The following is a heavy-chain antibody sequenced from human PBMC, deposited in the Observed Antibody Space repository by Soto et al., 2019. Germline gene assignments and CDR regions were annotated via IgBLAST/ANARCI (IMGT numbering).Heavy chain of an antibody. CDR1: GGSILGYY. Sequence: SETLSLTCSLSGGSILGYYCIFIRHPPGKALEWIVYVSYSGSTDYHPSLKSRVSISIDTSKNQFSLKMISVTAADTAVYYCARHGSDSGWFFFDPWGQGALVTVSS. CDR3: ARHGSDSGWFFFDP. V-gene: IGHV4-59*08. J-gene: IGHJ5*02. CDR2: VSYSGST. D-gene: IGHD6-19*01.